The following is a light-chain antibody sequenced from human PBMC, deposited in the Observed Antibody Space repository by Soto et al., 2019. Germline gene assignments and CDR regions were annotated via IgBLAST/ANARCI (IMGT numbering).Light chain of an antibody. CDR1: SSDVGGYNY. CDR3: SSYAGSNNLV. CDR2: EVS. Sequence: QSALTQPPSASGSPGQSVTISCTGTSSDVGGYNYVSWYQQHPGKAPKLMIYEVSKRPSGVPDRFSGSKSGNTASLTVSGLQVDEEADYYCSSYAGSNNLVFGGGTKLTVL. V-gene: IGLV2-8*01. J-gene: IGLJ2*01.